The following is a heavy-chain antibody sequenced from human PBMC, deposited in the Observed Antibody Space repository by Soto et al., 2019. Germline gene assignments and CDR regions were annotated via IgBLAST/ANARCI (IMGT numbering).Heavy chain of an antibody. Sequence: QVQLVESGGGVVQPGRSLRLSCAASGFTFSTFGMHWVRQAPGKGLEWVTIISYDGSNKYYADSVQGRFTISRDNSKNMLYLQMNSLRTEDTAVYYCAKDQRLCSSCVCFTSYGMDVWGQGTTVTVSS. CDR3: AKDQRLCSSCVCFTSYGMDV. J-gene: IGHJ6*02. D-gene: IGHD2-2*01. CDR1: GFTFSTFG. CDR2: ISYDGSNK. V-gene: IGHV3-30*18.